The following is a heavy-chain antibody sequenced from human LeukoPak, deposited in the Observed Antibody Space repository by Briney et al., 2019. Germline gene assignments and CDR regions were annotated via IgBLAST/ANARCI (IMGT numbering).Heavy chain of an antibody. CDR1: GFTVSSNY. CDR3: ARDTPCDECP. CDR2: IYSGGST. J-gene: IGHJ5*02. V-gene: IGHV3-53*01. D-gene: IGHD2-21*01. Sequence: PGGSLRLSCAASGFTVSSNYMSWVRQAPGKGLEWVSVIYSGGSTYYADSVKGRFTISRDNSENTLYLRMNSLRAEDTAVYYCARDTPCDECPWGQGTLVTVSS.